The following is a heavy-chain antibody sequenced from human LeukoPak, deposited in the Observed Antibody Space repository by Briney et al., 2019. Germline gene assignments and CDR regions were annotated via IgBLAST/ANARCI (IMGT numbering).Heavy chain of an antibody. CDR1: GFTFTNYA. Sequence: PGGSPRLSSATSGFTFTNYAMNRVRRAPGKGLECVAAVTGHGDTTYYADSVKGRFFMSREDSKTTVYLQMNSLRAEDTAIYYCAKGAEIDLWGQGTLVTVSS. D-gene: IGHD3-16*01. CDR2: VTGHGDTT. V-gene: IGHV3-23*01. CDR3: AKGAEIDL. J-gene: IGHJ5*02.